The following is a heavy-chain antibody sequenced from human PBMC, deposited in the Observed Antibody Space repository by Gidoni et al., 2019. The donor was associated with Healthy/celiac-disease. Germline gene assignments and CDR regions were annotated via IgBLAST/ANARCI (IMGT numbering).Heavy chain of an antibody. CDR3: ARLGPNCSSTSCHLDY. CDR1: GGSVSSGSYY. J-gene: IGHJ4*02. CDR2: IYYSGST. D-gene: IGHD2-2*01. Sequence: QVQLQESGPGLVKPSETLSLTCTVSGGSVSSGSYYWRWIRQPPGKGLGWSGYIYYSGSTNYNPSLKSRVTISVDTSKNQFSLKLSSVTAADTAVYYCARLGPNCSSTSCHLDYWGQGTLVTVSS. V-gene: IGHV4-61*01.